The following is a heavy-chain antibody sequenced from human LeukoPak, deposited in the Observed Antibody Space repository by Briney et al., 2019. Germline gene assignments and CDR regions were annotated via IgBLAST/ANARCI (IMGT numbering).Heavy chain of an antibody. Sequence: SVKVSCKASGGTFISYAISWVGQARGQGGEGMGGIIPILGTANYAQKFQGRVTITTDESTSTAYMELSSLRSEDTAVYYCARPIAAAGNDAFDIWGQGTMVTVSS. J-gene: IGHJ3*02. V-gene: IGHV1-69*05. CDR3: ARPIAAAGNDAFDI. D-gene: IGHD6-13*01. CDR1: GGTFISYA. CDR2: IIPILGTA.